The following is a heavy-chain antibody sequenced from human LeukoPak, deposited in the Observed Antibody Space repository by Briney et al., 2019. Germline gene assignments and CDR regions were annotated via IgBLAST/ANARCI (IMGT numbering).Heavy chain of an antibody. D-gene: IGHD1-1*01. V-gene: IGHV4-34*01. CDR3: ARGSATGLAH. J-gene: IGHJ4*02. Sequence: SETLSLTCAVYGGSFSGYSWTWIRQPPGKGLEWIGEIDRRGSTNYNPALKSRLTISVDTSKNQFSLKLTSVTAADTAVYYCARGSATGLAHWGQGTLVTVSS. CDR2: IDRRGST. CDR1: GGSFSGYS.